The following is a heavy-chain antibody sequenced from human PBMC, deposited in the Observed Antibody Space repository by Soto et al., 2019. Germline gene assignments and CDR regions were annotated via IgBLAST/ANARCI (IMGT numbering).Heavy chain of an antibody. D-gene: IGHD6-13*01. J-gene: IGHJ6*02. CDR2: ISSGGEYV. CDR3: ATDGAAGAAMGV. V-gene: IGHV3-21*01. CDR1: GLTFSTYG. Sequence: EVQLVESGGGLVKPGGSLRLSCAASGLTFSTYGMNWVRQAPGKGLEWVSSISSGGEYVGYAASVTGRLTISRDNAKTPLSLQLASLRVEDTAVYYSATDGAAGAAMGVWGQGTTVTVSS.